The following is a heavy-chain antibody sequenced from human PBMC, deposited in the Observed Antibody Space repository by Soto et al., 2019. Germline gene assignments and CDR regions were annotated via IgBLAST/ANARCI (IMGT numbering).Heavy chain of an antibody. CDR3: AHLTYYYDSSGYYSRAEYFQH. CDR1: GFSLTPSGLG. CDR2: IFWDDDK. Sequence: SGPTLVNPTQTLTLTCTFSGFSLTPSGLGVGWIRQPPGKALEWLGIIFWDDDKRYRPSLRSRLTITKDTSKNQVVLTMTNMDPVDTATYYCAHLTYYYDSSGYYSRAEYFQHWGQGTLVTVSS. J-gene: IGHJ1*01. V-gene: IGHV2-5*02. D-gene: IGHD3-22*01.